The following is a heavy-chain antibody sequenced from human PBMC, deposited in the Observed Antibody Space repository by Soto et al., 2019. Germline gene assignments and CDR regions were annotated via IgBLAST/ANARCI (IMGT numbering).Heavy chain of an antibody. CDR3: STNRQGGDY. CDR1: GFTFSDAW. CDR2: IKVKSDGGTT. J-gene: IGHJ4*02. Sequence: EVQLVESGGGLVKPGGSLRLSCAASGFTFSDAWMNWVRRAPGKGMEWVGRIKVKSDGGTTDYAESVKGRFTISRDDSKNTLDLLMTSLKTEDTAVYYCSTNRQGGDYWGQGTLVRVSS. V-gene: IGHV3-15*07.